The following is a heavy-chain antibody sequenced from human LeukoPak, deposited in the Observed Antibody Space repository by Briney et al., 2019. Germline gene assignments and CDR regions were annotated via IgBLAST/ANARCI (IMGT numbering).Heavy chain of an antibody. Sequence: GRSLRLSCAASGFSFSSYAMHWVRRAPGKGLEWVAVISYDGRNEYYADSVKGRFTISRDISMNTLYLQMNSLRPEDSAVYHCARGGDSWSGYSYGMDVWGQGTTVTVSS. CDR2: ISYDGRNE. J-gene: IGHJ6*02. CDR3: ARGGDSWSGYSYGMDV. CDR1: GFSFSSYA. D-gene: IGHD3-3*01. V-gene: IGHV3-30-3*01.